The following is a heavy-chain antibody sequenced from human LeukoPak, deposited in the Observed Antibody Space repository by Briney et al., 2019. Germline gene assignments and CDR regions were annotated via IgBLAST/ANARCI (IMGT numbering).Heavy chain of an antibody. CDR1: GCSISSYY. Sequence: SETLSLTCTVSGCSISSYYWSWIRQPPGKGLEWIGYMYYSGSTNYNPSLKSRVTISVDTSKNQFSLKLSSVTAADTAVYYCARDDVTVAGTVAYYYGMDVWGQGTTVTVSS. J-gene: IGHJ6*02. CDR3: ARDDVTVAGTVAYYYGMDV. D-gene: IGHD6-19*01. V-gene: IGHV4-59*01. CDR2: MYYSGST.